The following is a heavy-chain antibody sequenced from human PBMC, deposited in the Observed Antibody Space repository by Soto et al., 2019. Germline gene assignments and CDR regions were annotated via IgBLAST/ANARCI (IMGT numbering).Heavy chain of an antibody. CDR1: GFTFSSYW. V-gene: IGHV3-7*01. CDR2: IKQDGSEK. D-gene: IGHD3-22*01. J-gene: IGHJ4*02. CDR3: ARDPPDDSSGYYSLDY. Sequence: GSLRLSCAASGFTFSSYWMSWVRQAPGKGLEWVANIKQDGSEKYYADSVKGRFTISRDNSKNTLYLQMNSLRAEDTAVYYCARDPPDDSSGYYSLDYWGQGTLVTVSS.